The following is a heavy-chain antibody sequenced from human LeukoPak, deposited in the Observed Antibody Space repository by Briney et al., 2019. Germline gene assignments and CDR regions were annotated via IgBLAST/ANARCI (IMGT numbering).Heavy chain of an antibody. CDR1: GFTFSSYG. D-gene: IGHD6-13*01. J-gene: IGHJ5*02. V-gene: IGHV3-33*06. Sequence: GGSLRLSCAASGFTFSSYGMHWVRQAPGKGLEWVAVIWYDGSNKYYADSVKGRFTISRDNSKNTLYLQMNSLRAEDAAVYYCAKAGYSSSWYGDNWFDPWGQGTLVTVSS. CDR3: AKAGYSSSWYGDNWFDP. CDR2: IWYDGSNK.